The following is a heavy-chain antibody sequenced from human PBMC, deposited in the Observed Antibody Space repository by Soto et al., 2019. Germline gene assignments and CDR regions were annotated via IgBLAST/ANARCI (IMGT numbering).Heavy chain of an antibody. CDR3: ARDRKGSYAH. CDR1: GGTFSSYA. J-gene: IGHJ4*02. CDR2: IIPIFGTA. Sequence: QVQLVQSGAEVKKPGSSVKVSCKASGGTFSSYAISWVRQAPGQGLEWMGGIIPIFGTANYAQKFKGRVTISADEAKSTGYMERSRLRSEARDVSYCARDRKGSYAHWGQATLVTVSS. V-gene: IGHV1-69*12. D-gene: IGHD2-2*01.